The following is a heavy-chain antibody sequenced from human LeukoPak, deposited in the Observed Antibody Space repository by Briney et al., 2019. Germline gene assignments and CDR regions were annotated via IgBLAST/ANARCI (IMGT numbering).Heavy chain of an antibody. Sequence: SETLSLTCAVYGGSFSGYYWSWIRQPPGKGLEWIGEINHSGSTNYNPSLKSRVTISVDTSKNQFSLKLSSVTAADTAVYYCARGRGYSYGSKAYHFDYWGHGTLVTVSS. V-gene: IGHV4-34*01. CDR1: GGSFSGYY. CDR2: INHSGST. D-gene: IGHD5-18*01. CDR3: ARGRGYSYGSKAYHFDY. J-gene: IGHJ4*01.